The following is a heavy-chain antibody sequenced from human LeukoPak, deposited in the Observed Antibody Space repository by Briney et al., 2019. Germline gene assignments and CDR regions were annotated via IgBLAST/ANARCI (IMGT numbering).Heavy chain of an antibody. Sequence: SETLSLTCTVSGGSISSYYWSWIRQHPGKGLEWIGYIYYSGSTYYNPSLKSRVTISVDTSKNQFSLKLSSVTAADTAVYYCARDRRMGRDGCNRSRMDPGYYGMDVWGQGTTVTVSS. CDR2: IYYSGST. CDR3: ARDRRMGRDGCNRSRMDPGYYGMDV. V-gene: IGHV4-59*06. D-gene: IGHD5-24*01. J-gene: IGHJ6*02. CDR1: GGSISSYY.